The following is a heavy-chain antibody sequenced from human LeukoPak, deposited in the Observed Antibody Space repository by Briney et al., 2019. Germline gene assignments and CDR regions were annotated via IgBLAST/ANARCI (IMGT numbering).Heavy chain of an antibody. V-gene: IGHV3-48*04. J-gene: IGHJ4*02. Sequence: GGALRLSCAASGFTFSSYSMNWARQAPGRGLAWVSYISSSSTTIYYADSVKGRFTISRDNAKNSLYLQMNSLRAEDTAVYYCARRAVIVGATTSTYFDYWGQGTLVTVSS. CDR1: GFTFSSYS. CDR2: ISSSSTTI. D-gene: IGHD1-26*01. CDR3: ARRAVIVGATTSTYFDY.